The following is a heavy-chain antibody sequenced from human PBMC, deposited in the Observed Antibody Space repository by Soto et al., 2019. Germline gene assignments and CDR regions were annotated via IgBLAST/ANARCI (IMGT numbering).Heavy chain of an antibody. CDR3: GAGLGNTGYDGHDY. V-gene: IGHV3-30*04. D-gene: IGHD5-12*01. CDR2: IIYDGSNK. CDR1: GLTFSRYA. Sequence: QVQLVESGGGVVQPGRSLRLSCAASGLTFSRYAMHWVRQAPGKGLEWVAVIIYDGSNKHYADSVQGRFTISRDNSKNTLYLQMNSLRAEYTAVYYCGAGLGNTGYDGHDYWGQGTLVTVSS. J-gene: IGHJ4*02.